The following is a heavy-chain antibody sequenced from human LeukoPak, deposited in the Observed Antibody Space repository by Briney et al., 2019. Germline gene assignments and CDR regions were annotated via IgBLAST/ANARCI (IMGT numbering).Heavy chain of an antibody. CDR3: AQGGCRRTSCSWGY. CDR1: GFTFDDYA. D-gene: IGHD2-2*01. J-gene: IGHJ4*02. CDR2: ISWNSGSI. V-gene: IGHV3-9*01. Sequence: PGGSLRLSCAASGFTFDDYAMYWVRQPPGKGLEWVSGISWNSGSIGYADSVKGRFTISRDNAKNSLYLQMNSLRAEDTALYYCAQGGCRRTSCSWGYWGQGTLVTVSS.